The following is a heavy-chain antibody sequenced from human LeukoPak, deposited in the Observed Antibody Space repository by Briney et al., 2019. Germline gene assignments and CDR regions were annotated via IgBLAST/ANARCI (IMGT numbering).Heavy chain of an antibody. V-gene: IGHV3-23*01. J-gene: IGHJ4*02. CDR3: AKGWRSSYDY. Sequence: GRSLRLSCAASGFTFSSYAMHWVRQAPGKGLEWVSAISGSGGSTYYADSVKGRFTISRDNSKNTLYLQMNSLRAEDTAVYYCAKGWRSSYDYWGQGTLVTVSS. CDR2: ISGSGGST. CDR1: GFTFSSYA. D-gene: IGHD6-13*01.